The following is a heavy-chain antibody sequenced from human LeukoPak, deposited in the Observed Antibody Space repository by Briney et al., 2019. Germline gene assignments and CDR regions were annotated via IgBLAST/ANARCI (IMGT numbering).Heavy chain of an antibody. J-gene: IGHJ4*02. V-gene: IGHV4-39*01. CDR3: ARLPAVAGIFDY. CDR2: IYYSGST. D-gene: IGHD6-19*01. Sequence: SETLSLTCTVSGGSISSSSYYWGWIRQPPGKGLEWIGSIYYSGSTYYNPSLKSRVTISVDTSKNQFSLKLSSVPAAATAVYYCARLPAVAGIFDYWGQGTLVTVSS. CDR1: GGSISSSSYY.